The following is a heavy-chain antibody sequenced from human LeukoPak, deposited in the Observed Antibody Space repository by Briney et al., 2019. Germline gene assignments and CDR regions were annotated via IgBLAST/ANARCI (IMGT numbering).Heavy chain of an antibody. CDR3: ARGLHSGWYRYYYYGMDV. V-gene: IGHV1-8*01. CDR2: MNPNSGNT. CDR1: GYTFTSYD. Sequence: ASVKVSCKASGYTFTSYDINWVRQATGQGLEWMGWMNPNSGNTGYAQKFQGRVTMTRNTSISTAYMELSSLRSGDTAVYYCARGLHSGWYRYYYYGMDVWGQGTTVTVSS. J-gene: IGHJ6*02. D-gene: IGHD6-19*01.